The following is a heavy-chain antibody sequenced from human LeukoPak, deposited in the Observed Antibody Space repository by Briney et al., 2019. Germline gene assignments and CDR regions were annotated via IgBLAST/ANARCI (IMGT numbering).Heavy chain of an antibody. V-gene: IGHV3-7*01. D-gene: IGHD6-25*01. CDR1: EFSFSDYW. CDR3: ARERLLSAAGYFDH. J-gene: IGHJ4*02. CDR2: INRDESEK. Sequence: GGSLRLSCAASEFSFSDYWMAWVRQAPGRRLEWVANINRDESEKYYVDSVKGRFTISRDNAKNSLYLQMNSLTAEDTAVYYCARERLLSAAGYFDHCGQGALVTVSS.